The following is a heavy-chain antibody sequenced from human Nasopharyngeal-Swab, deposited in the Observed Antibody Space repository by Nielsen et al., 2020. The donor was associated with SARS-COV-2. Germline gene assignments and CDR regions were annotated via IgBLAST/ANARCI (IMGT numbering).Heavy chain of an antibody. V-gene: IGHV1-18*01. Sequence: ASVKVSCKASGYTFTSHGISWVRQAPGQGLEWMGWISAYNGNTNYAQKLQGRVTMTTDTSTSTAYMELRSLRSDDTAVYYCARDSVDTAMVRNYYGMDVWGQGTTVTVSS. J-gene: IGHJ6*02. CDR2: ISAYNGNT. D-gene: IGHD5-18*01. CDR3: ARDSVDTAMVRNYYGMDV. CDR1: GYTFTSHG.